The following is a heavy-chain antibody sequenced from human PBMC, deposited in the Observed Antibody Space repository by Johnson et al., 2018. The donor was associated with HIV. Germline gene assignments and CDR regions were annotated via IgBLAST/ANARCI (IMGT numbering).Heavy chain of an antibody. CDR3: ARGWELQVLDI. CDR2: ISYDGSNK. D-gene: IGHD1-26*01. CDR1: GFTFSSYA. J-gene: IGHJ3*02. V-gene: IGHV3-30*04. Sequence: QVQLVESGGGLVQPGGSLRLSCAASGFTFSSYAMHWVRQAPGKGLEWVAVISYDGSNKYYADSVKGRFTISRDNSKNTLYLQRNSLRAEDTAVYYCARGWELQVLDIWGQGTMVTVSS.